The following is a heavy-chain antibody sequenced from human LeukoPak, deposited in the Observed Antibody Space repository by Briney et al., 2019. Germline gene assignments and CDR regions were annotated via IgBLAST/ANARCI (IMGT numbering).Heavy chain of an antibody. J-gene: IGHJ4*02. CDR1: GFTFRSSA. V-gene: IGHV3-23*01. CDR3: AKVATWTYFDS. Sequence: GGSLRLSCAASGFTFRSSAMTWVRQAPGKGLEWVSVIDDRGETTYYADSVKGRFTISRDNSKNTLYPQLTSLRVEDTAVHYCAKVATWTYFDSWGQGTLVTVSS. D-gene: IGHD3/OR15-3a*01. CDR2: IDDRGETT.